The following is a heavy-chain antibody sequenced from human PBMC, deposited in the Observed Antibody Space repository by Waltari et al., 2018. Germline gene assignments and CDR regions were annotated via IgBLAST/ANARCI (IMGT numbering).Heavy chain of an antibody. Sequence: EVQLVESGGGLVQPGGSLRLSCAASAFTFSSYWMSWVRQAPGKGLEGVANKKQDGSGKYYGDSVKGRFTISRDNAKNSLYLQMNSLRAEDTAVYYCARTVIWYYFDYWGQGTLVTVSS. J-gene: IGHJ4*02. CDR3: ARTVIWYYFDY. D-gene: IGHD3-10*01. V-gene: IGHV3-7*02. CDR2: KKQDGSGK. CDR1: AFTFSSYW.